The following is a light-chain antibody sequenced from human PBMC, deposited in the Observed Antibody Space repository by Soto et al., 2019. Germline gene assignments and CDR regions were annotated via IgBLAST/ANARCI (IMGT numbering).Light chain of an antibody. Sequence: QSALTQPASVSGSPGQSITISCTGTSSDIGGYDYVPWYQQRPGKAPKLMIYEVRYRPSGVSNRFSGSKSGNTASLTISGPQAEDEAVYYCCSYTRTSNHYFFGSGTKVTV. V-gene: IGLV2-14*01. CDR3: CSYTRTSNHYF. CDR2: EVR. J-gene: IGLJ1*01. CDR1: SSDIGGYDY.